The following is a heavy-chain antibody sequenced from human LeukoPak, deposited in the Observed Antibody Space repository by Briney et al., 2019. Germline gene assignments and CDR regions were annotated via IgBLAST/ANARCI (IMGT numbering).Heavy chain of an antibody. CDR3: ARGRRYSSGWYYFDY. CDR1: GYTFTSYD. Sequence: GASVKVSCKASGYTFTSYDINWVRQATGQGLEWMGWMNPNSGNTGYTQKFQGRVTMTRNTSISTAYMELSSLRSEDTAVYYCARGRRYSSGWYYFDYWGQGTLVTVSS. CDR2: MNPNSGNT. V-gene: IGHV1-8*01. J-gene: IGHJ4*02. D-gene: IGHD6-19*01.